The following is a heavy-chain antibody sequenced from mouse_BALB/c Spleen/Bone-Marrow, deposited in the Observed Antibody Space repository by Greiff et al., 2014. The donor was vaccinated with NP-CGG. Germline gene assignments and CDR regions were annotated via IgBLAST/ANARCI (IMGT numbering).Heavy chain of an antibody. D-gene: IGHD1-1*01. CDR3: ASYVYGYYFDY. Sequence: EVKLMESGAELVKPGASVKLSCTASGFNIKDTYMHRVKQRPEQGLEWIGRIDPANVNTKYDPKIQGKATITADTSSNTAYLQLSSLTSEDTAVYYCASYVYGYYFDYWGQGTTLTVSS. CDR2: IDPANVNT. J-gene: IGHJ2*01. CDR1: GFNIKDTY. V-gene: IGHV14-3*02.